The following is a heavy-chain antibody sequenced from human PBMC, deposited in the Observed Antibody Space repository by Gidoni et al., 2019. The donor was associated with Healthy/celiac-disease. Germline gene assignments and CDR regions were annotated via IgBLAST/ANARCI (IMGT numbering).Heavy chain of an antibody. V-gene: IGHV3-33*01. CDR2: IWYDGSNK. CDR1: GFTFSSYG. J-gene: IGHJ3*02. D-gene: IGHD4-4*01. Sequence: QVQLVESGGGVVQPGRSLRLSCAASGFTFSSYGMHWVRQAPGKGLEWVAVIWYDGSNKYYADSVKGRFTISRDNSKNTLYLQMNSLRAEDTAVYYCARPDFYSNYESVAFDIWGQGTMVTVSS. CDR3: ARPDFYSNYESVAFDI.